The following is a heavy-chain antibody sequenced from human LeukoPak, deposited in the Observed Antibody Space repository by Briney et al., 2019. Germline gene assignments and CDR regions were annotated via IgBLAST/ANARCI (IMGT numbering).Heavy chain of an antibody. CDR2: IYSGGST. CDR3: ARVVWVSGPSDY. D-gene: IGHD3-16*01. CDR1: GFTVSSNY. V-gene: IGHV3-53*01. J-gene: IGHJ4*02. Sequence: GGSLRLSCAASGFTVSSNYMTWVRQAPGKGLEWVSSIYSGGSTYYAGSVKGRFTISRDNFKNTLYLQMNSLRAEDTAVYYCARVVWVSGPSDYWGQGTLVTVSS.